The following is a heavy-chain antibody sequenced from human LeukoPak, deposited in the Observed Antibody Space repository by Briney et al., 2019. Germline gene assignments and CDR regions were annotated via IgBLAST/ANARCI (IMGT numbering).Heavy chain of an antibody. Sequence: TGGSLRLSCAASGFTFSSYWMSWVRQAPGKGLEWVAYIKQDGHEEYYVDSVKGRFTISRDNAKNSLYLQMNSLRVEDTAVYYCARDPPTKSYGSGTYDYWGQGTLVTVSS. CDR3: ARDPPTKSYGSGTYDY. D-gene: IGHD3-10*01. V-gene: IGHV3-7*01. J-gene: IGHJ4*02. CDR1: GFTFSSYW. CDR2: IKQDGHEE.